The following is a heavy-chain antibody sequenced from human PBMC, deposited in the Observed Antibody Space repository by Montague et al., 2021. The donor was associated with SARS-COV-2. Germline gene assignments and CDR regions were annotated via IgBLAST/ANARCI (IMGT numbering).Heavy chain of an antibody. CDR1: GFSLSTSGMC. J-gene: IGHJ6*02. CDR3: ARMTTVTYPYYYYYGMDV. Sequence: PALVKPTQTLALTCTFSGFSLSTSGMCVSWIRQPPGKALEWLALIDWDDDKYYGTSLKTRLTISKDTSKNQVVLTMTNMDPVDTATYYCARMTTVTYPYYYYYGMDVWGQGTTVTVSS. CDR2: IDWDDDK. V-gene: IGHV2-70*01. D-gene: IGHD4-17*01.